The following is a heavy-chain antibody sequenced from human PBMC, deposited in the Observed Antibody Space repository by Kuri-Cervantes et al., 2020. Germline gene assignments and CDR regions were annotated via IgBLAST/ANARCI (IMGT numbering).Heavy chain of an antibody. V-gene: IGHV4-34*01. CDR2: IGHSGST. Sequence: ESLKISCAASGFTFSDYYMSWIRQPPGTGLEWIGEIGHSGSTNYNPSLKSRVAMSLDTSKNQFSLRLSSVTAADTAMYYCARRKARGVLDYWGQGTLVTVSS. D-gene: IGHD1-14*01. CDR3: ARRKARGVLDY. CDR1: GFTFSDYY. J-gene: IGHJ4*02.